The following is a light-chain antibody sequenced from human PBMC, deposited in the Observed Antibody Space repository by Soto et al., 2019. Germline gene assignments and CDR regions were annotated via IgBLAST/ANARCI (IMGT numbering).Light chain of an antibody. CDR2: GAS. V-gene: IGKV3-15*01. CDR1: QSVSSS. CDR3: EHYANWPGT. Sequence: EIVMTQSPATLSVSPGEGVTLSCRASQSVSSSLAWYQQKPGQSPRLLIYGASTRATGIPARFSGSGSGTDFTLTICGLQSEDIAIDYCEHYANWPGTVGLGTKV. J-gene: IGKJ1*01.